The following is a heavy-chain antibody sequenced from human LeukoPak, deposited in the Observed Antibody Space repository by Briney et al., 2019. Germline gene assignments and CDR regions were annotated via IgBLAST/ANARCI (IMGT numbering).Heavy chain of an antibody. V-gene: IGHV1-18*01. D-gene: IGHD3-10*01. CDR2: ISAYNGNT. CDR3: ARDQWSYYGSGSYYDPDY. CDR1: GYTFTSYG. Sequence: ASVKVSCKASGYTFTSYGISWVLQAPGQGLEWMGWISAYNGNTNYAQKLQGRVTMTTDTSTSTAYMELRSLRSDDTAVYYCARDQWSYYGSGSYYDPDYWGQGTLVTVSS. J-gene: IGHJ4*02.